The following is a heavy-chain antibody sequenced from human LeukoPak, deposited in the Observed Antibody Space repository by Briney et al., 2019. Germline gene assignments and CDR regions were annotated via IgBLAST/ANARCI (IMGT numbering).Heavy chain of an antibody. D-gene: IGHD3-3*01. CDR2: INPHSGGT. CDR3: ASFSLVPNAFDI. V-gene: IGHV1-2*02. CDR1: GYTFTGYY. Sequence: ASVKVSCKASGYTFTGYYMHWVRQAPGQGLEWMGWINPHSGGTNYAQKFQGRVTMTRDTSISTAYMELSRLRSDDTAVYYCASFSLVPNAFDIWGQGTMVTVSS. J-gene: IGHJ3*02.